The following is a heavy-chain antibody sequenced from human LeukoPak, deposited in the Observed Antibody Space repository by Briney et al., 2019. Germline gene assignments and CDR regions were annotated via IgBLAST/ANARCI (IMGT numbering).Heavy chain of an antibody. Sequence: GGSLRLSCAASGFTFNNHAMHWVRQAPGKGLEWVSLIGGDGDPIFYADSVKGRFTISRDNSKNSLYLQMNSLRPEDTALYYCAKDLTYYYDSDGYYYAGRDFHYGMDVWGQGPTVTVSS. D-gene: IGHD3-22*01. V-gene: IGHV3-43*02. J-gene: IGHJ6*02. CDR1: GFTFNNHA. CDR3: AKDLTYYYDSDGYYYAGRDFHYGMDV. CDR2: IGGDGDPI.